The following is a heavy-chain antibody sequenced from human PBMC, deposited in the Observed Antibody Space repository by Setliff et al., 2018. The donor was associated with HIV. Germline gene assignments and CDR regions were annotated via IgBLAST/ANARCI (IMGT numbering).Heavy chain of an antibody. V-gene: IGHV4-61*02. CDR3: AAVKDYYDSSGVEAFDI. CDR2: IYTSGNI. CDR1: GGSIGSGSYY. D-gene: IGHD3-22*01. J-gene: IGHJ3*02. Sequence: SETLSLTCTVSGGSIGSGSYYWTWIRQPAGKGLEWIGRIYTSGNINYNPSLKSQVTMSVDTSKNQFSLKLSSVTAADTAVYYCAAVKDYYDSSGVEAFDIWGQGTMVTVSS.